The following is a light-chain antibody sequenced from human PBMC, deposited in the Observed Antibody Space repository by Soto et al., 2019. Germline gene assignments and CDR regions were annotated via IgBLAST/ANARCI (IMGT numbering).Light chain of an antibody. J-gene: IGKJ5*01. CDR3: HQRNT. CDR1: QSVSSN. V-gene: IGKV3-11*01. Sequence: EIVMTGSPATLSVSPGEGSTLSCRASQSVSSNLAWYRQVPGQPPRLLIYDTTNRAAGIPPRFSGSRSGTDFTLTIRSVEPDDFALYYCHQRNTFGQGTRLEIK. CDR2: DTT.